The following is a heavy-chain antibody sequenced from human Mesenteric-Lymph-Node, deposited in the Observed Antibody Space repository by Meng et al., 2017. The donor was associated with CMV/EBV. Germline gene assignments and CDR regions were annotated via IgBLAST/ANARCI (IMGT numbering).Heavy chain of an antibody. V-gene: IGHV3-15*01. D-gene: IGHD6-13*01. Sequence: GESLKISCVASGFTFSNAWMSWVRQAPGKGLEWVGRIKGKTDGGTTDSGAPVKGRFTISRDDSKSTLYLQMNSLKTEDTAVYYGTTDGAAAGTGVDYWGQGTLVTVSS. CDR1: GFTFSNAW. CDR3: TTDGAAAGTGVDY. J-gene: IGHJ4*02. CDR2: IKGKTDGGTT.